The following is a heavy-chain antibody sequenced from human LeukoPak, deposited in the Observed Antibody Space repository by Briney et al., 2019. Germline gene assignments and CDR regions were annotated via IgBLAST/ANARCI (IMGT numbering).Heavy chain of an antibody. V-gene: IGHV3-21*01. D-gene: IGHD4-11*01. Sequence: PGGSLRLSCVGSGFTFSSYAMDWVRQAPGKGLERVASITSSSSHIYYADSVKGRFTISRDNAKNEVHLQMNSLRGEDTAIYYCARVMMGATVTTFHYYCMDVWGVGTAVTVSS. J-gene: IGHJ6*03. CDR2: ITSSSSHI. CDR3: ARVMMGATVTTFHYYCMDV. CDR1: GFTFSSYA.